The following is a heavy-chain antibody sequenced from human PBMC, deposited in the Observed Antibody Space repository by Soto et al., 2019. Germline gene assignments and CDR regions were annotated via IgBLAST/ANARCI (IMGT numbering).Heavy chain of an antibody. Sequence: QVHVQQSGPGLVKPSETLSLSCTVSSGPSSSHNWGWIRQPPGRGLEWIGYVYYTGGTSYNPSLKSRVTISADTSTYHISLTLSSVTAADTAVYYCVRQGIDYLHGLVDVWGQGTTVSVSS. CDR2: VYYTGGT. D-gene: IGHD1-26*01. CDR1: SGPSSSHN. CDR3: VRQGIDYLHGLVDV. V-gene: IGHV4-59*08. J-gene: IGHJ6*02.